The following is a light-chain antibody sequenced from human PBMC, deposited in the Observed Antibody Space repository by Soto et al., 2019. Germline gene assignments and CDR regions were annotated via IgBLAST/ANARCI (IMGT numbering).Light chain of an antibody. CDR1: SNDIGTYNY. V-gene: IGLV2-14*03. Sequence: QSVLTQPASVSGSPGQSITISCTGTSNDIGTYNYVSWYQQYPGRAPKLIIYEVSVRPSGISTRFSGSKSGNTASLTISDLQAEDEADYYCCSYAGSNTLVFGGGTKLTVL. J-gene: IGLJ2*01. CDR2: EVS. CDR3: CSYAGSNTLV.